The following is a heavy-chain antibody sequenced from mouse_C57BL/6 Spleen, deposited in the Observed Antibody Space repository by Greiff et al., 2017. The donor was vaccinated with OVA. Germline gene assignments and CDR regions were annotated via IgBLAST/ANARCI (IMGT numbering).Heavy chain of an antibody. D-gene: IGHD1-1*01. CDR1: GYSFTGYF. J-gene: IGHJ3*01. V-gene: IGHV1-37*01. CDR2: INPYNGDT. CDR3: ARDYGSGFSWFAY. Sequence: VQLKESGPELVKPGASVKISCKASGYSFTGYFMNWVKQSHGKSLEWIGRINPYNGDTFYNQKFKGKATVTVDKSSRTAHMELLSLTSADFAVYYCARDYGSGFSWFAYWGQGTLVTVSA.